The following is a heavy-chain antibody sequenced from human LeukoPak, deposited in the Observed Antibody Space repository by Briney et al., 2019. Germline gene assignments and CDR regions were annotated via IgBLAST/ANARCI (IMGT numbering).Heavy chain of an antibody. V-gene: IGHV6-1*01. CDR1: GDSVSSNSAA. J-gene: IGHJ4*02. D-gene: IGHD6-19*01. CDR3: ARALGFNVAGPEFDY. CDR2: TYYRSKWYN. Sequence: SQTLSLTCAISGDSVSSNSAAWNWIRQSPSRGLERLGRTYYRSKWYNDYAVSVKSRITINPDTSKNQFSLQLNSVTPEDTAVYYCARALGFNVAGPEFDYWGQGTLVTVSS.